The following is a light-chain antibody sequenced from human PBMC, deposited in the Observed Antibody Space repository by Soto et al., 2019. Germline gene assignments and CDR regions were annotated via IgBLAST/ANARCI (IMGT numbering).Light chain of an antibody. V-gene: IGKV4-1*01. CDR3: QQDYTSPRT. J-gene: IGKJ1*01. CDR2: WAS. Sequence: DIVMTQSPDSLAVSMGERATINCKSSQTILDSSNNRDYLTWYQQKPGQPPKLLIYWASTREFGVPDRFSGSGSGTDFTLTISSLQAGDVVVYYCQQDYTSPRTFGHGTKVEIK. CDR1: QTILDSSNNRDY.